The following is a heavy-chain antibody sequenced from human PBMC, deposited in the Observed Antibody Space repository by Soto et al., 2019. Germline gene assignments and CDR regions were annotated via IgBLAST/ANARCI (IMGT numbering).Heavy chain of an antibody. D-gene: IGHD3-22*01. CDR3: AKLKTHYCLSSGPVPLYNIDY. Sequence: QVQLVESGGGVVQPGRSLRLSCAASGFIVSFYGMHWVRQAPGKGLEWVAVISDDGSRKYYADSVKGRFTISRENSKNKVYLQMNSLRAEDTAVYYCAKLKTHYCLSSGPVPLYNIDYWGQGTLVTVSS. J-gene: IGHJ4*01. CDR1: GFIVSFYG. V-gene: IGHV3-30*18. CDR2: ISDDGSRK.